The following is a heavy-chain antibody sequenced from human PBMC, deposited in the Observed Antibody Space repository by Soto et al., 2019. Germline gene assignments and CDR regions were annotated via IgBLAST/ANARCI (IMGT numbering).Heavy chain of an antibody. CDR2: IWYDGSNK. CDR1: GFTFSSYV. J-gene: IGHJ4*02. Sequence: PGGSLRLSCAASGFTFSSYVMHWVRQAPGKGLEWVAVIWYDGSNKYYADSVKGRFTISRDNSKNTLYLQMNSLRAEDTAVYYCARSGLGYCSSTSCLFDYWGQGTLVTVSS. D-gene: IGHD2-2*01. V-gene: IGHV3-33*01. CDR3: ARSGLGYCSSTSCLFDY.